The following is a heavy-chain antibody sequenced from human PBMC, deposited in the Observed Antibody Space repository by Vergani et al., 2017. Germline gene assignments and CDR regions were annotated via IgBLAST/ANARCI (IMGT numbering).Heavy chain of an antibody. J-gene: IGHJ3*02. Sequence: QVQLVESGGGVVQPGRSLRLSCAASGFTLSSYAMHWVRQAPGKGLEWVAVISYDGSNKYYADSVKGRFTISRDNSKNTLYLQMNSLRAEDTAVYYCARVATRVARENDAFDIWGQGTMVTVSS. D-gene: IGHD5-12*01. CDR1: GFTLSSYA. CDR3: ARVATRVARENDAFDI. CDR2: ISYDGSNK. V-gene: IGHV3-30-3*01.